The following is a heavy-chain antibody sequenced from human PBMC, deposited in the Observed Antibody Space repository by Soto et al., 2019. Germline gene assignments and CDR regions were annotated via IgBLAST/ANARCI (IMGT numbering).Heavy chain of an antibody. CDR2: ISHDGIEK. CDR3: AKDWNDANCDYGTDV. CDR1: GFTFSSFG. V-gene: IGHV3-30*18. D-gene: IGHD1-1*01. Sequence: QVQLVESGGGVVQPGRSLRLSCAASGFTFSSFGMHWVRQAPGKGLEWVAFISHDGIEKYFVDSVKGRFTISRDDSGNTLYLQMNSLRADDTAVYYCAKDWNDANCDYGTDVWGQGTTVTVSS. J-gene: IGHJ6*02.